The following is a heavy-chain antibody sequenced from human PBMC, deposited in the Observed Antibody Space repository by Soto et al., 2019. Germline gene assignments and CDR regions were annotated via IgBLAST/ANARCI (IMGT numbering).Heavy chain of an antibody. Sequence: ESGGGVVQPGRSLRLSCAASGFTFSSYAMHWVRQAPGKGLEWVAVISYDGSNKYYADSVKGRFTISRDNSKNTLYLQMNSLRAEDTAVYYCARDEYNFDYYYYGMDVWGQGTTVTVSS. CDR2: ISYDGSNK. CDR3: ARDEYNFDYYYYGMDV. V-gene: IGHV3-30-3*01. J-gene: IGHJ6*02. D-gene: IGHD1-20*01. CDR1: GFTFSSYA.